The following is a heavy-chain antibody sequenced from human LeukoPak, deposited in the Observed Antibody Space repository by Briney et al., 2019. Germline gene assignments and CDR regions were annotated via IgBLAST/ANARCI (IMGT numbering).Heavy chain of an antibody. D-gene: IGHD6-19*01. J-gene: IGHJ5*02. CDR3: ASIRYSSGWYNWFDP. Sequence: ASVKVSCTASGYTFTSYGISWVRQAPGQGLEWMGWISAYNGNTNYAQKLQGRVTMTTDTSTSTAYMELRSLRSDDTAVYYCASIRYSSGWYNWFDPWGQGTLVTVSS. V-gene: IGHV1-18*01. CDR2: ISAYNGNT. CDR1: GYTFTSYG.